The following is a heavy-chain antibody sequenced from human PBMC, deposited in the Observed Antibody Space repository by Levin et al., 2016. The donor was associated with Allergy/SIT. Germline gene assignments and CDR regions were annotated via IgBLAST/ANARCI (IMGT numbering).Heavy chain of an antibody. CDR2: ISSSGLTI. D-gene: IGHD4-17*01. Sequence: GGSLRLSCTGIPFTYMGWVRQAPGKGLEWVSYISSSGLTIFYADSVRGRFTISRSNARNSLYLQMNSLRNEDTAIYYCAKDRGDYESFDYWGQGTLVTVSS. CDR3: AKDRGDYESFDY. CDR1: PFTY. V-gene: IGHV3-48*02. J-gene: IGHJ4*02.